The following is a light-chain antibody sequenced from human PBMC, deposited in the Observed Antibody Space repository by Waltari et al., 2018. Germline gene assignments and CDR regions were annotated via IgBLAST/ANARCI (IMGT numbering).Light chain of an antibody. CDR3: QSYDTSLTVV. CDR2: GST. CDR1: GPNIRAGYD. J-gene: IGLJ3*02. V-gene: IGLV1-40*01. Sequence: QSVLTQPPSVSGAPGQRVTISCTGSGPNIRAGYDVHWYHQVPRTAPKLLIYGSTSRPLGVPDRFFGSTSGTSASLTITGLQAEDEGDYYCQSYDTSLTVVFGGGTKLTVL.